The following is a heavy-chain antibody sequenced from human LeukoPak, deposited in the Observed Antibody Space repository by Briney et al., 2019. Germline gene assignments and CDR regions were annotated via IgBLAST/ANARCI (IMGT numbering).Heavy chain of an antibody. CDR2: ISYDGSNK. J-gene: IGHJ4*02. Sequence: GGSLRLSCAASGFTFSSYAMHWVRQAPGKGLEWVAVISYDGSNKYYADSVKGRFTISRDNSKNTLYLQMNSLRAEDTAAYYCARDSGYESFDYWGQGTLVTVSS. V-gene: IGHV3-30-3*01. CDR3: ARDSGYESFDY. D-gene: IGHD5-12*01. CDR1: GFTFSSYA.